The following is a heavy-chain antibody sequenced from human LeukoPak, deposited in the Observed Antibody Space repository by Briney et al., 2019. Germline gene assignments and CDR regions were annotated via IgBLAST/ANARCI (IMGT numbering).Heavy chain of an antibody. CDR3: ARLYGGYDWGLIDY. D-gene: IGHD5-12*01. J-gene: IGHJ4*02. V-gene: IGHV5-51*01. CDR1: GYSFTNYW. CDR2: IYPGDSDT. Sequence: GESLKISCKISGYSFTNYWIGWVRQMPGKGLEWMGTIYPGDSDTRYSPSFQGQVTISADKSISTAYLQWSSLKASATAMYYCARLYGGYDWGLIDYWGQGTLVTVSS.